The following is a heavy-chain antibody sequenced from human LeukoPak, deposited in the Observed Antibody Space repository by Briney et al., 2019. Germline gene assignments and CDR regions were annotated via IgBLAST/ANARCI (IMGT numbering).Heavy chain of an antibody. CDR1: GFTFADFD. J-gene: IGHJ4*02. Sequence: GGSLRLSCAASGFTFADFDMSWVRQAPGKGLEWVSTMSRNGGRTGYADTVKGRFTVSRDNAKNSLYLTMNSLRADDTALYYCAREILTGTYYTSPFDYWGQGTLVTVSS. D-gene: IGHD1-7*01. CDR3: AREILTGTYYTSPFDY. CDR2: MSRNGGRT. V-gene: IGHV3-20*04.